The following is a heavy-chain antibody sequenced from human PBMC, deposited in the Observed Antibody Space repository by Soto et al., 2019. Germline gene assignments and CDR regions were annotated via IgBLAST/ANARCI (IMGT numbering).Heavy chain of an antibody. V-gene: IGHV1-2*04. D-gene: IGHD4-4*01. Sequence: APVKVSSKASGFTFTGYYMHWVRQAPGQRLEWMGWINPNSGGTNYAQKFQGWVTMTRDTSISTAYMELSRLRSDDTSVYYCARGRSMTRVPTYFDYWGQGTLVTVSS. J-gene: IGHJ4*02. CDR3: ARGRSMTRVPTYFDY. CDR1: GFTFTGYY. CDR2: INPNSGGT.